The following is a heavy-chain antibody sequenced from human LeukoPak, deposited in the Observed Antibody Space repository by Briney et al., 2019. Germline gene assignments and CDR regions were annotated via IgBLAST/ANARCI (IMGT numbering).Heavy chain of an antibody. CDR3: ARDRNYDGSVYYEDDYFDY. CDR1: GFTFSNYT. Sequence: AGGSLRLSCAASGFTFSNYTMNWFRQSPGKGLGWGSSISTTTSYIHYADSVKGRFSISRDNAKNSLYLQMNSLRAEDTAVYYCARDRNYDGSVYYEDDYFDYWGQGTLVTVSS. D-gene: IGHD3-22*01. V-gene: IGHV3-21*01. CDR2: ISTTTSYI. J-gene: IGHJ4*02.